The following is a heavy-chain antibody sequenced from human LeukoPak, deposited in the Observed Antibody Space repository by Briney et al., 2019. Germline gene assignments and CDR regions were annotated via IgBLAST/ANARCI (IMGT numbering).Heavy chain of an antibody. D-gene: IGHD4-11*01. CDR1: GGSKSSYY. V-gene: IGHV4-4*09. J-gene: IGHJ4*02. CDR2: TYTSGST. CDR3: ARHPTYSTPYYFDY. Sequence: SESLSLKCTVCGGSKSSYYWRWLHHPKGKGLEWIGYTYTSGSTNYNPSLKSRVTISVDTSKNQFSLKLSSVTAADSAVYYCARHPTYSTPYYFDYWGQGTLVTVSS.